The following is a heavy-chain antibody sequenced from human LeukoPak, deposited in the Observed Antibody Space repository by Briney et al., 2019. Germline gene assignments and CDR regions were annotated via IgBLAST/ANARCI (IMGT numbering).Heavy chain of an antibody. CDR3: ARLGGYYYDSSGHYGDNYYYMDV. V-gene: IGHV4-34*01. CDR1: GGPFSGYY. J-gene: IGHJ6*03. CDR2: INHSGST. Sequence: SETLSLTFADYGGPFSGYYWSWIRQPPGKGLEWIREINHSGSTNYNPPLKSRVTISVDTSKNQFSLKLSSVTAADTAVYYCARLGGYYYDSSGHYGDNYYYMDVWGKGTTVTISS. D-gene: IGHD3-22*01.